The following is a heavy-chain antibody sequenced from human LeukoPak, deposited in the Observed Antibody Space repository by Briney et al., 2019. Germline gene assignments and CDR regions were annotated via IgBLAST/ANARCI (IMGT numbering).Heavy chain of an antibody. Sequence: GGSLRLSCAASGFIFSNYNLNWVRQAPGKGLEWVSSISTGGYKYYADSLKGRFTISRDNAKNSLYLQMNSLRAEDTAVYYCATNDSRGYYWGQGTLVTVSS. CDR3: ATNDSRGYY. D-gene: IGHD3-22*01. J-gene: IGHJ4*02. V-gene: IGHV3-21*01. CDR1: GFIFSNYN. CDR2: ISTGGYK.